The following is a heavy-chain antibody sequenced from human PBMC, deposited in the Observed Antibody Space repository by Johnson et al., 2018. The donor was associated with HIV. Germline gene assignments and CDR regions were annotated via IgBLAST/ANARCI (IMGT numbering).Heavy chain of an antibody. CDR3: ARVVVVVATVRVGAFDI. CDR2: ISGSGGST. CDR1: GLTFSSYG. J-gene: IGHJ3*02. Sequence: VQLVESGGGLVQPGGSLRLSCVASGLTFSSYGMSWVRQAPGKGLEWVSAISGSGGSTYYADSVKGRFTISRDNSKNTLYLQMNSLRAEDTALYYCARVVVVVATVRVGAFDIWGQGTMVTVSS. V-gene: IGHV3-23*04. D-gene: IGHD2-15*01.